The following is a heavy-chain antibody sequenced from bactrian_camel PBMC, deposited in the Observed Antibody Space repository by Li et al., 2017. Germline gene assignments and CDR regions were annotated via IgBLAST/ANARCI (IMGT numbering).Heavy chain of an antibody. J-gene: IGHJ4*01. CDR2: LRRDGET. V-gene: IGHV3S67*01. CDR3: AAQSRFTKGLSPSAYDV. Sequence: EVQLVESGGGSVQAGGSLRLSCVASGYGFSTYYMGWFRQAPGKEREGVATLRRDGETTYADSVKGRFTISKDDSRSTLSLMMNNLKSEDTAMYFCAAQSRFTKGLSPSAYDVWGQGTQVTVS. CDR1: GYGFSTYY.